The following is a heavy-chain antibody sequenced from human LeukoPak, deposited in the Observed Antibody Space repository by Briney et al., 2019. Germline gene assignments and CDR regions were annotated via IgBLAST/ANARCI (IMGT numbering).Heavy chain of an antibody. CDR1: GDSISRGDYY. CDR2: MYYSGST. Sequence: SETLSLTCTVSGDSISRGDYYWGWIRQHPGKGLEWIGFMYYSGSTYYNPSLKSRVTISVDTSKNQFSLRLTSVTAADTAVYYCARGNTALYPDYWGQGTLVTVSS. CDR3: ARGNTALYPDY. V-gene: IGHV4-31*03. D-gene: IGHD2-8*01. J-gene: IGHJ4*02.